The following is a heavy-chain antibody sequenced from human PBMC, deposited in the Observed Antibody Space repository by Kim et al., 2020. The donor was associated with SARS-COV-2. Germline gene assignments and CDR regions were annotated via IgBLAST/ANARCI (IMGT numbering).Heavy chain of an antibody. CDR3: AKVHGVQRGETNYYYYGMDV. V-gene: IGHV3-30*18. CDR1: GFTFSSYG. CDR2: ISYDGSNK. D-gene: IGHD2-8*01. J-gene: IGHJ6*02. Sequence: GGSLRLSCAASGFTFSSYGMHWVRQAPGKGLEWVAVISYDGSNKYYADSVKGRLTISRDNSKNTLYLQMNSLRAEDTAVYYCAKVHGVQRGETNYYYYGMDVWGQGTTVTVSS.